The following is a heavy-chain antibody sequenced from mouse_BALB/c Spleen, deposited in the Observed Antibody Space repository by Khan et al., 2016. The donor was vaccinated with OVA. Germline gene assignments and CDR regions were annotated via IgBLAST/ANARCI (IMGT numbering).Heavy chain of an antibody. CDR1: GYTFTSYY. CDR3: TRSGYGSFAY. D-gene: IGHD2-2*01. CDR2: INPSNGGT. Sequence: QVRLQQSGAELVKPGASVKLSCKASGYTFTSYYMYWVKQRPGQGLEWIGEINPSNGGTNFNEKFKSKATLTVDKSSSTAYMQLSSLTSEDSAVYYCTRSGYGSFAYWCQGTLVTVSA. V-gene: IGHV1S81*02. J-gene: IGHJ3*01.